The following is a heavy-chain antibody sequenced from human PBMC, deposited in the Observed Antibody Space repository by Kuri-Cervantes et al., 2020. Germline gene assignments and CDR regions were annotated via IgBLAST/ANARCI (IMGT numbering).Heavy chain of an antibody. V-gene: IGHV4-38-2*01. Sequence: SETLSLTCAVSGYSISSGYYWGWIRQPPGKGLEWIGCIYHSGSTYYNPSLKSRVTISVDTSKNQFSLKLSSVTAADTAVYYCARGTGSYLYYYYMDVWGKGTTVTVSS. CDR1: GYSISSGYY. D-gene: IGHD1-26*01. J-gene: IGHJ6*03. CDR2: IYHSGST. CDR3: ARGTGSYLYYYYMDV.